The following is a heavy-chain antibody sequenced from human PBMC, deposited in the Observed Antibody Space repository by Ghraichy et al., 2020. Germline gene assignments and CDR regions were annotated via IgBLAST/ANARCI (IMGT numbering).Heavy chain of an antibody. CDR1: GFTFDDYT. D-gene: IGHD4-23*01. CDR3: AKDKDGGIDY. CDR2: ISWDGGST. J-gene: IGHJ4*02. Sequence: GESLYISCAASGFTFDDYTMHWVRQAPGKGLEWVSLISWDGGSTYYADSVKGRFTISRDNSKNSLYLQMNSLRTEDTALYYCAKDKDGGIDYWGQGTLVTVSS. V-gene: IGHV3-43*01.